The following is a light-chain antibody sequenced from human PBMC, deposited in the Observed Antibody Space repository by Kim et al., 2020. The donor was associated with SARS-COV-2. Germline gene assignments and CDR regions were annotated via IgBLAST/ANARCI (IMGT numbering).Light chain of an antibody. V-gene: IGKV3-15*01. CDR1: QSVNSN. J-gene: IGKJ5*01. Sequence: ASPGERATLSCRASQSVNSNLGWYQQKPGQAPRLLIYGASTRATGIPARFSGSGSGTEFTLTISSLQSEDFAVYYCQHYNNWPLTFGQGTRLEIK. CDR2: GAS. CDR3: QHYNNWPLT.